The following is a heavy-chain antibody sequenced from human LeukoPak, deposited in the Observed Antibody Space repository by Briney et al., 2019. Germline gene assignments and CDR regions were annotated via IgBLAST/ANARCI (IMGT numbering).Heavy chain of an antibody. V-gene: IGHV4-59*01. CDR1: GGSISSYY. CDR3: ARGLGVLRFLEWRPPSAAFDI. CDR2: IYYSGST. D-gene: IGHD3-3*01. Sequence: SETLSLTCTVSGGSISSYYWSWIRQPPGKGLEWIGYIYYSGSTNHNPSLKSRVTISVDTSKNQFSLKLSSVTAADTAVYYCARGLGVLRFLEWRPPSAAFDIWGQGTMVTVSS. J-gene: IGHJ3*02.